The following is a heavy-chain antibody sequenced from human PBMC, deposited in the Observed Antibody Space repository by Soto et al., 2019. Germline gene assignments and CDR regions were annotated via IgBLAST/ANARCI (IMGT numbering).Heavy chain of an antibody. Sequence: EVQLVQSGGGLVQPGGSLRLSCGASGFAFSSYWMHWVRQVPGKGLVWVSRINGDESDIKYADSVKGRFTISRDNAKNTVYLQMNSLRAEDTAVYYCARDQSTGDWFDAWGQGTLVTVSS. CDR3: ARDQSTGDWFDA. V-gene: IGHV3-74*03. D-gene: IGHD2-2*01. J-gene: IGHJ5*02. CDR2: INGDESDI. CDR1: GFAFSSYW.